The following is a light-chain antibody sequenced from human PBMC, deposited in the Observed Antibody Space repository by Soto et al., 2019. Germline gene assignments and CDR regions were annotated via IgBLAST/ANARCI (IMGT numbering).Light chain of an antibody. Sequence: QSALTQPASVSGSPGQSITLSCAGTSSDIGAHDFVSWYQHHPDKAPKLIIYEVTKWPSGVSTRFSGSKTGNTASLTISGLQAEDEADYYCNSYTLSRTVVFGGGTKRPS. CDR2: EVT. CDR1: SSDIGAHDF. J-gene: IGLJ2*01. V-gene: IGLV2-14*01. CDR3: NSYTLSRTVV.